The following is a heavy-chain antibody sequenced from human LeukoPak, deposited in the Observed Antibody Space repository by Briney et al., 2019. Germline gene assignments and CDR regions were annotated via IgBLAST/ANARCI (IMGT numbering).Heavy chain of an antibody. J-gene: IGHJ4*02. Sequence: PGGSLRLFCAASGFTFSSYAMHWVRQAPGKGLEYGSAISSNGGSTYYANSVKGRFTISRDNSKNTLYLQMGSLRAEDMAVYYCARVRAGYGDYDYWGQGTLVTVSS. CDR3: ARVRAGYGDYDY. V-gene: IGHV3-64*01. CDR2: ISSNGGST. D-gene: IGHD4-17*01. CDR1: GFTFSSYA.